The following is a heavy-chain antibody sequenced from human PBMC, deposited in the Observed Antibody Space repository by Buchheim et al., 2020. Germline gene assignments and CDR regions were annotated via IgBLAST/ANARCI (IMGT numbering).Heavy chain of an antibody. D-gene: IGHD5-12*01. V-gene: IGHV3-7*03. CDR1: GFTFDNYW. J-gene: IGHJ4*02. Sequence: EVQLVESGGGLVQPGGSLRLSCAASGFTFDNYWMTWVRQAPGKGLEWVATIKQDGSDKYYVASVRGRFTISRDNPDNSLSVRLNSLGAEDTAVYYCAKDSNEYGGYDYFDYWGQGTL. CDR3: AKDSNEYGGYDYFDY. CDR2: IKQDGSDK.